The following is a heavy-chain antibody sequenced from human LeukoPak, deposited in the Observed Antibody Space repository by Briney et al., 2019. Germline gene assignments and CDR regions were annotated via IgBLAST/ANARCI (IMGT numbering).Heavy chain of an antibody. V-gene: IGHV4-38-2*02. Sequence: SGTLSLTCAVSGYSISSGYYWGWIRQPPGKGLEWIGSIYHSGSTYYNPSLKSRVTISVDTSKNQFSLKLSSVTAADTAVYYCAREDYGDLDYWGQGTLVTVSS. D-gene: IGHD4-17*01. CDR3: AREDYGDLDY. CDR1: GYSISSGYY. CDR2: IYHSGST. J-gene: IGHJ4*02.